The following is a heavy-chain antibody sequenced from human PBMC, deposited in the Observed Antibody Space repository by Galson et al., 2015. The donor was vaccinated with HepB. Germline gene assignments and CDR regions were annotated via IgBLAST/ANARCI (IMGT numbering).Heavy chain of an antibody. CDR1: GFTFTSSA. CDR3: AAGYPARRFDP. D-gene: IGHD1-26*01. CDR2: IVVGSGNT. Sequence: SVKVSCKASGFTFTSSAVQWVRQARGQRLEWIGWIVVGSGNTNYAQKFQERVTITRDMSASTAYMELSSLRSEDTAVYYCAAGYPARRFDPWGQGTLVTVSS. V-gene: IGHV1-58*01. J-gene: IGHJ5*02.